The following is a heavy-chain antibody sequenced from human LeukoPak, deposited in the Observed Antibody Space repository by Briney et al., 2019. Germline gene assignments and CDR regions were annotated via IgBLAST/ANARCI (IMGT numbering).Heavy chain of an antibody. V-gene: IGHV3-33*01. CDR1: GFTFSSYG. CDR3: ARDPGGSLRYFDWSYYVDY. D-gene: IGHD3-9*01. Sequence: GRSLRLSCAASGFTFSSYGMHWVRQAPGKGLEWVAVIWYDGSNKYYADSVKGRFTISRDNSKNTLYLQMNSLRAEGTAVYYCARDPGGSLRYFDWSYYVDYWGQGTLVTVSS. CDR2: IWYDGSNK. J-gene: IGHJ4*02.